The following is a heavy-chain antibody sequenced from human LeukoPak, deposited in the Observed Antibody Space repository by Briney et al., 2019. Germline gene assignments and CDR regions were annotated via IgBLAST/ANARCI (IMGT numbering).Heavy chain of an antibody. CDR1: GFTFNIHG. CDR2: ISHDGNHQ. Sequence: GRSLRLSCVASGFTFNIHGMHWVRQAPNKGLEWVAVISHDGNHQYYGGSEKGRFAVARDNSKNTLYLQMNSLTVEDTAVYYCARVAWFGPGYFQHWGQGTLVTVSS. CDR3: ARVAWFGPGYFQH. D-gene: IGHD3-10*01. J-gene: IGHJ1*01. V-gene: IGHV3-30*03.